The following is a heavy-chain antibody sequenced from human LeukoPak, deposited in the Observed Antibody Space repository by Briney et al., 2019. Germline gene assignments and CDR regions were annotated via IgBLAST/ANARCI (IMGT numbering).Heavy chain of an antibody. CDR3: ARETVIDSSIDY. Sequence: SVKVSCKASGGTFSSYAISWVRQAPGQGLEWMGRIIPILSIANYAQKFQGRVTITADKSTSTAYMELSSLRSEDTAVYYCARETVIDSSIDYWGQGTLVTVSS. J-gene: IGHJ4*02. CDR2: IIPILSIA. CDR1: GGTFSSYA. V-gene: IGHV1-69*04. D-gene: IGHD5-18*01.